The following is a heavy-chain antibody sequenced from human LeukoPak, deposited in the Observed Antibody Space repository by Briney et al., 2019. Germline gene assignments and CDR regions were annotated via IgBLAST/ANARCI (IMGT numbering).Heavy chain of an antibody. D-gene: IGHD1-26*01. CDR3: AGGRVVGVSRGLGVRS. CDR1: GGSISSNNYY. CDR2: LYYGGSA. V-gene: IGHV4-39*07. Sequence: SETLSLTCSGGSISSNNYYLGWIRQPPGKGLEWIGRLYYGGSAYYNPSLKSRVTISLDTFKNQFSLKLSSVTAADTAVYYCAGGRVVGVSRGLGVRSWGQGTLVTVSS. J-gene: IGHJ5*02.